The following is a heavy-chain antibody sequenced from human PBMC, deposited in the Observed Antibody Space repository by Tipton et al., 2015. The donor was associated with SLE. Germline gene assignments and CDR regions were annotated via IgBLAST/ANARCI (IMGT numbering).Heavy chain of an antibody. V-gene: IGHV4-34*01. CDR3: ARGVGATPY. J-gene: IGHJ4*02. CDR1: GGSSSGYY. D-gene: IGHD1-26*01. CDR2: MNHSGST. Sequence: LRLSCAVYGGSSSGYYWSWIRQPPGKGLEWIGDMNHSGSTNYNPSLKSRVTISVDTSKNQFSLKLSSVTAADTAVYYCARGVGATPYWGQGTLVTVSS.